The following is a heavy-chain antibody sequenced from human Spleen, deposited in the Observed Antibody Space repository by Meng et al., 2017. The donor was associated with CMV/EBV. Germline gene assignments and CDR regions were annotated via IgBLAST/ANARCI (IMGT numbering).Heavy chain of an antibody. Sequence: SETLSLTCSVSGVSTRNYYWSWIRQPPGKGLEWIGYIYYSGSTNYNPSLKSRVTISVDTSKNQFSLKLSSVTAADTAVYYCARGGLAAAGDSFDIWGQGTMVTVSS. J-gene: IGHJ3*02. V-gene: IGHV4-59*01. CDR2: IYYSGST. CDR3: ARGGLAAAGDSFDI. CDR1: GVSTRNYY. D-gene: IGHD6-13*01.